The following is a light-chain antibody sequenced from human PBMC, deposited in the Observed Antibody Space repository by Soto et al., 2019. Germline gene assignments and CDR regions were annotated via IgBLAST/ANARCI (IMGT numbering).Light chain of an antibody. J-gene: IGKJ4*01. CDR1: QSVSSN. Sequence: EIVMTQSPATLSVSPGERATLSCRASQSVSSNLAWYQQKPGQAPRLLIYHASTRATGIPARFSGSGSGTEFALTTSSVPSEDFAVYYCQQYNNWPLTFGGGTKVEIK. CDR2: HAS. V-gene: IGKV3-15*01. CDR3: QQYNNWPLT.